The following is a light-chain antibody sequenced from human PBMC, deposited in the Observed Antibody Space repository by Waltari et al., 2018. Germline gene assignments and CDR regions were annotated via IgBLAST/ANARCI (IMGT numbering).Light chain of an antibody. J-gene: IGKJ1*01. CDR2: GAS. V-gene: IGKV3-20*01. Sequence: ETVLTQSPGTLPLSPGERATLSCRASQSVTSSHLAWYQQKPGQAPRLRIHGASSRATGIPDRFSGSGSGTDFTLTITRLEPEDFAVYYCQQYGNSPRTFGQGTEVEIK. CDR3: QQYGNSPRT. CDR1: QSVTSSH.